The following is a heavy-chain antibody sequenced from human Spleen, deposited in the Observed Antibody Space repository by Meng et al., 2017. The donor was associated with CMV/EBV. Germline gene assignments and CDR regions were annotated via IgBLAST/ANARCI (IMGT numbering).Heavy chain of an antibody. V-gene: IGHV2-5*02. CDR3: AHRILSRGFDP. Sequence: QITLKGSGPTLLRPTLTLSRTCSFSGFSLSASGVVVGWTRQPPGKTLEWLALIYWDDDHRYSPSLQNRLALTKDTSKNQVVLTMTYMDPVDTATYYCAHRILSRGFDPWGQGTLVTVSS. J-gene: IGHJ5*02. CDR1: GFSLSASGVV. D-gene: IGHD2-15*01. CDR2: IYWDDDH.